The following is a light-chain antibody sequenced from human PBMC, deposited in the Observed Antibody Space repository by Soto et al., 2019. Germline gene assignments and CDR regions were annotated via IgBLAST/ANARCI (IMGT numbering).Light chain of an antibody. CDR2: GAS. Sequence: TQSPSFLSASVGDRVTITCRASQALSNYLAWYQQKPGQAPRLLIYGASTRATGIPARFSGSGSGTEFTLTISSLQSEDFAVYYCQQYNNWPPYTFGQGTKLEIK. V-gene: IGKV3-15*01. CDR3: QQYNNWPPYT. J-gene: IGKJ2*01. CDR1: QALSNY.